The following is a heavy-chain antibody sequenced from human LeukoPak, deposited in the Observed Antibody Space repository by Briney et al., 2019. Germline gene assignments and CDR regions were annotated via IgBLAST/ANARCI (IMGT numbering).Heavy chain of an antibody. D-gene: IGHD3-22*01. CDR1: GGSISGSSYY. V-gene: IGHV4-39*07. CDR2: INHSGST. Sequence: SETLSLTCTVSGGSISGSSYYWSWIRQPPGKGLEWIGEINHSGSTNYNPSLKSRVTISGDTSKNQFSLRLSSVTAADTAVYYCARASYSYDINGWVPFDYWGQGTLVTVSS. J-gene: IGHJ4*02. CDR3: ARASYSYDINGWVPFDY.